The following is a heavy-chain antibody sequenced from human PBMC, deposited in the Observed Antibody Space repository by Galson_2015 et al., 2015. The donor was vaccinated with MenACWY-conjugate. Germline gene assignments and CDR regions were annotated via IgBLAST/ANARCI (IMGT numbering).Heavy chain of an antibody. CDR2: LYPGDSDT. D-gene: IGHD4-23*01. V-gene: IGHV5-51*01. Sequence: QSGAEVKKPGESLKISCKGSGYWFTTYWIGWVRQMPGKGLEWMGTLYPGDSDTRYSPPFQGQVTMSADKSISTAYLQWSSLKASDTAMYYCARTGNSEADYWGQGTLVTVSS. CDR1: GYWFTTYW. CDR3: ARTGNSEADY. J-gene: IGHJ4*02.